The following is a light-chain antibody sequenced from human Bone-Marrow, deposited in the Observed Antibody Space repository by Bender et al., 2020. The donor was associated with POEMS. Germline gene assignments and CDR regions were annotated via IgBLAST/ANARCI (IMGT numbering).Light chain of an antibody. CDR3: QVWGDHREV. CDR1: NIGLKS. Sequence: SYVLTQPPSVSVAPGKTANITCGGDNIGLKSVHWYQQKPGQAPVLVVYEDRDRPSGIPERFSGSNSGNTATLTIGWVEAGDEADYYCQVWGDHREVFGGGTKLTVL. CDR2: EDR. J-gene: IGLJ2*01. V-gene: IGLV3-21*03.